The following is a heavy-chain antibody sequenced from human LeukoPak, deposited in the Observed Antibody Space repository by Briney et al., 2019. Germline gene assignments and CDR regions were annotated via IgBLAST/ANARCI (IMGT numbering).Heavy chain of an antibody. CDR3: ASQPGGAVGDYFDY. CDR2: ISAYNGNT. V-gene: IGHV1-18*01. Sequence: VASVKVSCKASGYTFTSYGISWVRQAPGQGLEWMGWISAYNGNTNYAQKLQGRVTMTTDTSTSTAYMELRSLRSDDTAVYYCASQPGGAVGDYFDYWGQGTLVTVSS. J-gene: IGHJ4*02. CDR1: GYTFTSYG. D-gene: IGHD1-26*01.